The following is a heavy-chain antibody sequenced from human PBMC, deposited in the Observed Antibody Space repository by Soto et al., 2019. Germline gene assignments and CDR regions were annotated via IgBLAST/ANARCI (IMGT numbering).Heavy chain of an antibody. J-gene: IGHJ3*02. CDR2: IYPRGGST. V-gene: IGHV1-46*03. CDR1: GYTFTSYY. CDR3: AKVYAVACSGNDNSGAFDM. Sequence: QVQLMQSGAEVKKPGASVKVSCKASGYTFTSYYMHWVRQAPGQGLEWMGRIYPRGGSTDNAQKYQDRVTMTRETSPSTVYMDLSGLRSEDTPVYNCAKVYAVACSGNDNSGAFDMWGQGTMVTVSS. D-gene: IGHD6-19*01.